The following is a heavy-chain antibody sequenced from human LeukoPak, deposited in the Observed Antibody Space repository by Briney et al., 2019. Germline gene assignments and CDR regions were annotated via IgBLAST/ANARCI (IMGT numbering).Heavy chain of an antibody. CDR3: ARHRGYYDSSYYFYYYYYMDV. Sequence: SETLSLTCTVSGGSISSSSYFWGWIRQPPGKGLEWVGTIYYSGNTYFNPSLKSRVTISVDTSKNQFSLKLSSVTAADTAVYYCARHRGYYDSSYYFYYYYYMDVWGKGTTVTVSS. J-gene: IGHJ6*03. CDR1: GGSISSSSYF. D-gene: IGHD3-22*01. V-gene: IGHV4-39*01. CDR2: IYYSGNT.